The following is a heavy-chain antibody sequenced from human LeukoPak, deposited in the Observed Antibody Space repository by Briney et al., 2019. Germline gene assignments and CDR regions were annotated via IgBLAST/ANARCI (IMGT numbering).Heavy chain of an antibody. V-gene: IGHV1-18*04. CDR2: ISAYNGNT. CDR1: GYTFTDYF. CDR3: ARANGPKAYDFWSGYYDNWFDP. J-gene: IGHJ5*02. D-gene: IGHD3-3*01. Sequence: GASVKVSCKASGYTFTDYFIHWLRQAPGQGLEWMGWISAYNGNTNYAQKLRGRVTMTTDTSTSTAYMELRSLRSDDTAVYYCARANGPKAYDFWSGYYDNWFDPWGQGTLVTVSS.